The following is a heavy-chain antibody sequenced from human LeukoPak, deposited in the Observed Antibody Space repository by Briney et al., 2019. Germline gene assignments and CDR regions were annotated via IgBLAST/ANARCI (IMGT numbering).Heavy chain of an antibody. CDR2: ISGSGGST. D-gene: IGHD5-12*01. CDR1: GFTFSSYA. CDR3: AKDRGPYSGYDSFFDF. Sequence: GGSLRLSCAASGFTFSSYAMSWVRQAPGKGLEWVSGISGSGGSTYYADSVKGRFTISRDNSKNTLYLQMNSLRAEDTAVYYCAKDRGPYSGYDSFFDFWGQGTLVTVSS. J-gene: IGHJ4*02. V-gene: IGHV3-23*01.